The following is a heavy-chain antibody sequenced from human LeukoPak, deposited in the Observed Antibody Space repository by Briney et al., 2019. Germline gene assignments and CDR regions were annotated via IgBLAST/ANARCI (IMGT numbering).Heavy chain of an antibody. Sequence: GGSLRLSCAASGFTFSSYWMSWVRQAPGKGLEWVANIKQDGSEKYYVDSVKGRFTISRDNAKNSLYLQMNSLRAEDTAVYYCARDQNSNYGNWSDPWGQGTLVTVSS. CDR3: ARDQNSNYGNWSDP. J-gene: IGHJ5*02. CDR2: IKQDGSEK. D-gene: IGHD4-11*01. CDR1: GFTFSSYW. V-gene: IGHV3-7*05.